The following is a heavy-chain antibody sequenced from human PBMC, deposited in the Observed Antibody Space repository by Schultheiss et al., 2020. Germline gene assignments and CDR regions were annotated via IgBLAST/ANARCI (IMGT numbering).Heavy chain of an antibody. J-gene: IGHJ4*02. CDR2: ISAYNGNT. V-gene: IGHV1-18*01. CDR1: GYTFTSYG. Sequence: ASVKVSCKASGYTFTSYGISWVRQAPGQGLEWMGWISAYNGNTNYAQKLQGRVTMTTDTSTSTAYMELRSLRSDDTAVYYCAIVTYYYDSSGYAYYFDYWGQGTLVTVS. D-gene: IGHD3-22*01. CDR3: AIVTYYYDSSGYAYYFDY.